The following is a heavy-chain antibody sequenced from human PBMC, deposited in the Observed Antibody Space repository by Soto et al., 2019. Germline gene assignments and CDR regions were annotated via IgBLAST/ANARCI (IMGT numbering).Heavy chain of an antibody. CDR3: ATGGAYYYDSSGN. Sequence: VQLVESGGGLVKPGGSLRLSCEASGFTFISYSMNWVGQPPGKGLEWVSSISSSSSYIYYADSVKGRFTISRDNAKNSLYLQMNSLRAEDTAVYYCATGGAYYYDSSGNWGQGTLVTVSS. CDR1: GFTFISYS. CDR2: ISSSSSYI. J-gene: IGHJ4*02. D-gene: IGHD3-22*01. V-gene: IGHV3-21*01.